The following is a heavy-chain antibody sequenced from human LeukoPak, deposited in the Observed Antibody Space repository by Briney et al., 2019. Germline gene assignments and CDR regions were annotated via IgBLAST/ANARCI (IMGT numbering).Heavy chain of an antibody. CDR1: GGSFSGYY. Sequence: SETLSLTCAVYGGSFSGYYWSGIRQPPGKGLEWIGEINHSGSTNYNPSLKSRVTISVDTSKNQFSLKLSSVTAADTAVYYCARGFIAVAGGIRKYFQHWGQGTLVTVSS. J-gene: IGHJ1*01. CDR2: INHSGST. V-gene: IGHV4-34*01. CDR3: ARGFIAVAGGIRKYFQH. D-gene: IGHD6-19*01.